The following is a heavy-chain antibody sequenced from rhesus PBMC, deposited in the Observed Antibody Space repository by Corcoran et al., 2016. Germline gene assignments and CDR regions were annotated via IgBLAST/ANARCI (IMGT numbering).Heavy chain of an antibody. CDR3: AREIHPIHLFDY. CDR2: IYGSGGGT. J-gene: IGHJ4*01. V-gene: IGHV4-106*01. CDR1: GYSISSGYG. D-gene: IGHD1-38*01. Sequence: QLQLQESGPGLVKPSETLSLTCAVSGYSISSGYGWSWIRQPPGKGLEWIGYIYGSGGGTNYNPSLKNLVTISIDTSKNQFSLKRSSVTAADTAVYYCAREIHPIHLFDYWGQGVLVTVSS.